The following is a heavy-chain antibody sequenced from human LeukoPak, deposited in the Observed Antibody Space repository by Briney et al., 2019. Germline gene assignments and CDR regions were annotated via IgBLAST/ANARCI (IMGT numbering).Heavy chain of an antibody. CDR1: GYTFTSYY. V-gene: IGHV1-46*01. J-gene: IGHJ5*02. CDR2: INPSDGST. D-gene: IGHD3-22*01. Sequence: ASVTVSCKASGYTFTSYYMHWVRQAPGQGLEWMGVINPSDGSTTYAQKFQGRVTMTRDMSTSTVYMELSSLRSEDTAVYYCARGGYYDPNWFDPWGQGTLVTVSS. CDR3: ARGGYYDPNWFDP.